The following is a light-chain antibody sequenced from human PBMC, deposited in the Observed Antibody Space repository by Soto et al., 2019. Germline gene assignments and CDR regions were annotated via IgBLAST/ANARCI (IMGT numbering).Light chain of an antibody. CDR2: KAS. Sequence: DIQMTQSPSTLSASIGDRVTITCRASQSLNSWLAWYQQKPGKAPKLLIYKASNLESGVPSRFSGSGSGTEFTLTISSLQPDDYATYYCQQYKAYSYTFGQGTELVVK. CDR1: QSLNSW. J-gene: IGKJ2*01. CDR3: QQYKAYSYT. V-gene: IGKV1-5*03.